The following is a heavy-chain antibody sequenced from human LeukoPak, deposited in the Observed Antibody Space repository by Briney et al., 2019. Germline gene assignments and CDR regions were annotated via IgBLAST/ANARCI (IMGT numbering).Heavy chain of an antibody. J-gene: IGHJ5*02. D-gene: IGHD3-10*01. CDR3: ARVVYRGENWFDP. Sequence: PSETLSLTCAVSGASISSGGYSWSWIRQPPGKGLEWVGYLFSNGNTEYSPSLKSRATISVDTSKNQCSLKLNSVTAADTAVYYCARVVYRGENWFDPWGQGTLVIVSS. CDR1: GASISSGGYS. V-gene: IGHV4-61*08. CDR2: LFSNGNT.